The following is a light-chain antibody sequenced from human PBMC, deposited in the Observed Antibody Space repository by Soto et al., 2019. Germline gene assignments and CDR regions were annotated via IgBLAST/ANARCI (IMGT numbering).Light chain of an antibody. CDR2: GNS. CDR3: QSYDSGLSGYV. Sequence: QSVLTQPPSVSGAPGQRVTISCTGSSSNIGAGYDVHWYQQLPGTAPKLLIYGNSNRPSGVPDRFSGSKSGTSASLAITGLQAEDEADYYCQSYDSGLSGYVFGNGTKLTVL. J-gene: IGLJ1*01. V-gene: IGLV1-40*01. CDR1: SSNIGAGYD.